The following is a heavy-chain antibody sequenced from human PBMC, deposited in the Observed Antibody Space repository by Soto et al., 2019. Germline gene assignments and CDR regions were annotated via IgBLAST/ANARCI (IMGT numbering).Heavy chain of an antibody. CDR1: GFTFDDYA. CDR2: ISWNSGSI. CDR3: AKDAVGATIHPSWFDP. V-gene: IGHV3-9*01. D-gene: IGHD1-26*01. Sequence: GGSLRLSCAASGFTFDDYAMHWVRQAPGKGLEWVSGISWNSGSIGYADSVKGRFTISRDNAKNSLYLQMNSLRAEDTALYYCAKDAVGATIHPSWFDPWGQGTLVTVSS. J-gene: IGHJ5*02.